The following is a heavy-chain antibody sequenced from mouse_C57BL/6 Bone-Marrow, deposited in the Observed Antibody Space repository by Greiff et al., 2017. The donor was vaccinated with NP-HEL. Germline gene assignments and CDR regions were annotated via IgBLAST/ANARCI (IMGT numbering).Heavy chain of an antibody. CDR2: ISYDGSN. D-gene: IGHD4-1*01. J-gene: IGHJ3*01. Sequence: EVKLVESGPGLVKPSQSLSLTCSVTGYSITSGYYWNWIRQFPGNKLEWMGYISYDGSNNYNPSLKNRISITRDTSKNQFFLKLNSVTTEDTATYYCARGLTGPRAWFAYWGQGTLVTVSA. CDR1: GYSITSGYY. V-gene: IGHV3-6*01. CDR3: ARGLTGPRAWFAY.